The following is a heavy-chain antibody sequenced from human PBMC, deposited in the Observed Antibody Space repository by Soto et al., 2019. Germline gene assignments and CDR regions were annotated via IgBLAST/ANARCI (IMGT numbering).Heavy chain of an antibody. D-gene: IGHD5-12*01. Sequence: PGGSLRLSCAASGFTFSSYWMHWVRHAPGKRLVWVSRINSDGSSTSYADAVKGRFTISRDNAKNTLYLQMNSLRAEDTAVYYCARDELKVATIGWWAKYYYHYGMDVCGQGXTVIV. CDR1: GFTFSSYW. CDR2: INSDGSST. V-gene: IGHV3-74*01. CDR3: ARDELKVATIGWWAKYYYHYGMDV. J-gene: IGHJ6*02.